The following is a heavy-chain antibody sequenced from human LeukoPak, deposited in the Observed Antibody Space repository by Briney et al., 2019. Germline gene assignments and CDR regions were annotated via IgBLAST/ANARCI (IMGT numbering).Heavy chain of an antibody. D-gene: IGHD3-22*01. Sequence: GSLRLSSSASGFTFSGYAMSWVPQAPGKGLEWVSPLSGSGGSTYYADSEKGRFTISRDNSKNTMYLQMNSLRAKDTAVYSCAKDRVAVRVYWGQGTLVTVSS. CDR3: AKDRVAVRVY. CDR1: GFTFSGYA. V-gene: IGHV3-23*01. J-gene: IGHJ4*02. CDR2: LSGSGGST.